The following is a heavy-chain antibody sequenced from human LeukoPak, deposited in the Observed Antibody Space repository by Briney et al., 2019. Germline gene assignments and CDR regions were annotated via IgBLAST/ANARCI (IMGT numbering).Heavy chain of an antibody. CDR2: IRSKAYGGTT. D-gene: IGHD3-22*01. CDR1: GFTFGDYA. Sequence: PGGSLRLSCTASGFTFGDYAMSWVRQAPGKGLEWVGFIRSKAYGGTTEYAASVKGRFTISRDDSKNTAYLQMNSLKTEDTAVYYCTSYPNYYYDSSGNDYWGQGTLVTVSS. J-gene: IGHJ4*02. CDR3: TSYPNYYYDSSGNDY. V-gene: IGHV3-49*04.